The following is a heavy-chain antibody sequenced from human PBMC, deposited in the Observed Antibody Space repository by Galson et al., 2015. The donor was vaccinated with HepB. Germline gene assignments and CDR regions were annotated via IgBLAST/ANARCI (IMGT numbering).Heavy chain of an antibody. D-gene: IGHD2-15*01. V-gene: IGHV5-51*03. CDR1: GYSFTSYW. Sequence: QSGAEVKKPGESLKISCKGSGYSFTSYWIGWVRQMPGKGLEWMGIIYPGDSDTRYSPSFQGQVTISADKSISTAYLQWSSLKASDTAIYYCARTCSGASCYPGWFDPWGQGTLVTVSS. CDR2: IYPGDSDT. CDR3: ARTCSGASCYPGWFDP. J-gene: IGHJ5*02.